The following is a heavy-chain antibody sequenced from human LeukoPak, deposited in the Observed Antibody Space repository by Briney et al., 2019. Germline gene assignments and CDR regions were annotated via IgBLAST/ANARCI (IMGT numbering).Heavy chain of an antibody. J-gene: IGHJ4*02. CDR1: GFTFSSYA. D-gene: IGHD5-24*01. CDR3: ARGFRYGSNWGFDY. V-gene: IGHV3-30-3*01. Sequence: GGSLRLSCAASGFTFSSYAMHWVRQAPGKGLGWVAVISYDGSNKYYADSVKGRFTISRDDSKNSLYLQMSSLKTEDTAVYYCARGFRYGSNWGFDYWGQGTLVTVSS. CDR2: ISYDGSNK.